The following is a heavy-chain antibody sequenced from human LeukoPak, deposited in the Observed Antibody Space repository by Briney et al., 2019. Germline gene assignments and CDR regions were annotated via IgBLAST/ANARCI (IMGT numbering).Heavy chain of an antibody. CDR2: IYYSGST. V-gene: IGHV4-59*01. CDR1: GGSISSYF. J-gene: IGHJ3*02. Sequence: SETLSLTCTDSGGSISSYFRSWIRQPPGKGLEWIGYIYYSGSTNYNPSLKSRVTISVDTSKNQFSLKLSSVTAADTAVYYCARPSPPWAFDIWGAGTMVTVSS. CDR3: ARPSPPWAFDI.